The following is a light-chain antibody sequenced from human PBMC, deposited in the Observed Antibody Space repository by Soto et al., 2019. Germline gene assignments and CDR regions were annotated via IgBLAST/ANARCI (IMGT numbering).Light chain of an antibody. Sequence: DIQMTQSPSTLSASMGDRVTITCRASQSIDNWLAWYQQKPGKAPKLLIYKASSLQTGVPSRFSGSGSGTEFTLTISSLQPDDSASYYCQQYDHYPITFGQGTKVDIK. V-gene: IGKV1-5*03. CDR1: QSIDNW. CDR3: QQYDHYPIT. J-gene: IGKJ1*01. CDR2: KAS.